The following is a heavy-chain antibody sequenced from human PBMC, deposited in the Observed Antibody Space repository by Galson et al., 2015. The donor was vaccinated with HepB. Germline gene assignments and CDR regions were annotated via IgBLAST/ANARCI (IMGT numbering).Heavy chain of an antibody. V-gene: IGHV3-30*02. CDR2: IRYDGSNK. D-gene: IGHD6-13*01. CDR3: AKTFSGIAAAGTEDDAFDI. Sequence: LSCAASGFTFSSYGMHWVRQAPGKGLEWVAFIRYDGSNKYFADSVKGRFTISRDNSKNTLYLQMNSLRAEDTAVYYCAKTFSGIAAAGTEDDAFDIWGQGKMVTVS. CDR1: GFTFSSYG. J-gene: IGHJ3*02.